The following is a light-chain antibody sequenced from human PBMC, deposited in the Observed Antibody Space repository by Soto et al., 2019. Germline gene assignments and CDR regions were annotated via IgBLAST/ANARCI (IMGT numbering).Light chain of an antibody. CDR1: QSISKY. J-gene: IGKJ4*01. Sequence: EIVLTQSPVTLSLSPGERATLSCRASQSISKYLAWYQQKPGQAPRLLIYDASNRAAGIPARFTGSGSGTDFTLTISSLEPEDFAVYYCQQRSNWQGTFGGGTKVEIK. V-gene: IGKV3-11*01. CDR3: QQRSNWQGT. CDR2: DAS.